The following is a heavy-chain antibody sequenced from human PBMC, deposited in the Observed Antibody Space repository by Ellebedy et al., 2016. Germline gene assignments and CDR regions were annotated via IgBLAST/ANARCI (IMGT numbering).Heavy chain of an antibody. V-gene: IGHV4-39*07. J-gene: IGHJ4*02. D-gene: IGHD3-10*01. Sequence: SETLSLXXTVSGGSISSSTHYWGWLRQPPGKGLEWFGSIYYSGSTYYNPSLKSRVTISIDTSKNQFSLKLSSVTAADTAVYYCARDGEYYVGSGSSLFDYWGQGTLVIVSS. CDR2: IYYSGST. CDR3: ARDGEYYVGSGSSLFDY. CDR1: GGSISSSTHY.